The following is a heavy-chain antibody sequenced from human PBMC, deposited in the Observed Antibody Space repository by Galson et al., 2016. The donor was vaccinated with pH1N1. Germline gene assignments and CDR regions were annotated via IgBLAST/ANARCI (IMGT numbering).Heavy chain of an antibody. Sequence: KKPGESLKISCKGSGYRFTNSWIGWVRQMPGKGLEWMGIIYLGGSLIRYRPSFQGQVTISADKSINIVYLEWSSLKASDTATYYCARQNDYGDYRGDAFDIWGQGTMVTVSS. D-gene: IGHD4-17*01. CDR3: ARQNDYGDYRGDAFDI. V-gene: IGHV5-51*01. CDR2: IYLGGSLI. J-gene: IGHJ3*02. CDR1: GYRFTNSW.